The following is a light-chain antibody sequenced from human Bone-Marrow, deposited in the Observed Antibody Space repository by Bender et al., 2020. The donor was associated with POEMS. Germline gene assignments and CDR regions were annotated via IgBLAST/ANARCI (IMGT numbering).Light chain of an antibody. CDR2: KDT. V-gene: IGLV3-25*03. Sequence: SYELTQPPSVSVSPGQTATITCSGEMLANQYVYWYQQRPGQAPLLVMKKDTERPSGIPERFSGATSGTHGTLTISGVHTEDEADYYCQEWDSFSVAFGRGTKLTVL. J-gene: IGLJ2*01. CDR1: MLANQY. CDR3: QEWDSFSVA.